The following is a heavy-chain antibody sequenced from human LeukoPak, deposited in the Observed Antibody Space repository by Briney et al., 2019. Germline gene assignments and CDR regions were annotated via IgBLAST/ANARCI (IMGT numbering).Heavy chain of an antibody. CDR2: IYHSGST. CDR1: GGSISSYY. Sequence: SETLSLTCTVSGGSISSYYWSWIRQPPGKGLEWIGYIYHSGSTYYNPSLKSRVTISVDRSKNQFSLKLSSVTAADTAVYYCARADTAMLYYFDYWGQGTLVTVSS. J-gene: IGHJ4*02. D-gene: IGHD5-18*01. V-gene: IGHV4-59*12. CDR3: ARADTAMLYYFDY.